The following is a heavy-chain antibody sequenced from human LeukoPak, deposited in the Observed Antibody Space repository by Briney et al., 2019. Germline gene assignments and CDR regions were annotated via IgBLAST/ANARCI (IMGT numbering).Heavy chain of an antibody. CDR2: IRSKAYGGTT. CDR3: TRDPIAVAGTAIDY. Sequence: GGSLRLSCTASGFTFGDYAMSWVRQAPGKGLEWVGFIRSKAYGGTTEYAASVKGRFTISRNDSKSIAYLQMNGLKTEDTAVYYCTRDPIAVAGTAIDYWGQGTLVTVSS. CDR1: GFTFGDYA. V-gene: IGHV3-49*04. D-gene: IGHD6-19*01. J-gene: IGHJ4*02.